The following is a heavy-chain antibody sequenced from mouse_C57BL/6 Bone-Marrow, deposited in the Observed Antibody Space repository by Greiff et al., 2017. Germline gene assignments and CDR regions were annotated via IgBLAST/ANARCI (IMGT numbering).Heavy chain of an antibody. D-gene: IGHD2-14*01. V-gene: IGHV14-4*01. Sequence: EVQLQESGAELVRPGASVKLSCTASGFNIKDDYMHWVKQSPEQGLEWIGWIDPENGDTEYASKFQGKATITADTSSNTSYLQLSSLTSEDTAVYYCTTRLGYAMDYWGQGTSVTVSS. CDR1: GFNIKDDY. J-gene: IGHJ4*01. CDR2: IDPENGDT. CDR3: TTRLGYAMDY.